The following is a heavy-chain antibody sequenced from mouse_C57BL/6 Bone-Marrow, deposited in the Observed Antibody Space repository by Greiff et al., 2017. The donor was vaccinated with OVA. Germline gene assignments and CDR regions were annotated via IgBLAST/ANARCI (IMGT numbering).Heavy chain of an antibody. D-gene: IGHD1-1*01. Sequence: EVQLQQSGPELVKPGASVKIPCKASGYTFTDYNMDWVKQSHGKSLEWIGDINPNNGGTIYNQKFKGKATLTVDKSSSTAYMELRSLTSEDTAVYYCARRVYGSSHYWYFDVWGTGTTVTVSS. V-gene: IGHV1-18*01. CDR1: GYTFTDYN. CDR2: INPNNGGT. J-gene: IGHJ1*03. CDR3: ARRVYGSSHYWYFDV.